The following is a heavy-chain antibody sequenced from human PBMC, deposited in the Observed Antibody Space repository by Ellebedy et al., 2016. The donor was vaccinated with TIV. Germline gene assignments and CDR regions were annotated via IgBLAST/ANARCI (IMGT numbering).Heavy chain of an antibody. Sequence: GGSLRLSCAASGFTFSIFAMSWVRQAPGKGLEWVSTISASGESTYSAGSVTGRFTISRDNAKNTLYLQMNSLRAEDTAVYYCAKRDSSGYYYARLFDYWGQGTLVTVSS. CDR1: GFTFSIFA. J-gene: IGHJ4*02. CDR3: AKRDSSGYYYARLFDY. CDR2: ISASGEST. D-gene: IGHD3-22*01. V-gene: IGHV3-23*01.